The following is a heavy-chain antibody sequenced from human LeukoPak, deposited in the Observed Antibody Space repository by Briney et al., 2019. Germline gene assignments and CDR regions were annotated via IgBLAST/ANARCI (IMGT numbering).Heavy chain of an antibody. J-gene: IGHJ4*02. CDR2: ISGSGAYT. D-gene: IGHD2-15*01. CDR3: AKDRYCSGGSCYGLDY. Sequence: GGSLRLSCAASGFTFTSYVMTWVRQAPGKGLEWVSTISGSGAYTDYADSVKGRFTVSRDNSKNMLYLQMNSLRAEDTAVYYCAKDRYCSGGSCYGLDYWGQGALVTVSS. V-gene: IGHV3-23*01. CDR1: GFTFTSYV.